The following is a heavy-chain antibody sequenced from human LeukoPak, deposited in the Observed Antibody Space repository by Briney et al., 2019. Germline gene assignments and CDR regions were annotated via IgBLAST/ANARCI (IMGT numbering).Heavy chain of an antibody. J-gene: IGHJ4*02. V-gene: IGHV3-30*02. CDR3: AKDWSDTANPRGPFDY. Sequence: QPGGSLRLSCAASGFTFSSYGMHWVRQAPGKELEWVAFIRYDGSNKYYADSVKGRFTISRDNSKNTLYLQMNSLRAEDTAVYYGAKDWSDTANPRGPFDYWGQGTLVTVSS. CDR1: GFTFSSYG. CDR2: IRYDGSNK. D-gene: IGHD5-18*01.